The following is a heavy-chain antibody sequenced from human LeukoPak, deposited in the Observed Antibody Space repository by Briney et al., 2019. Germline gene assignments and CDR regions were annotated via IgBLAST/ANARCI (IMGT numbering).Heavy chain of an antibody. V-gene: IGHV3-53*01. D-gene: IGHD3-3*01. CDR1: GFTVSSTY. Sequence: GGSLRLSCAASGFTVSSTYMSWVRQAPGKGLEWVSVIYIGGSTYYADSVKGRFTISRDNSKNTLYLQMNSLRAEDTAVYYCARGGSRQYEYYDFWSGYGPLDYWGQGTLVTVSS. J-gene: IGHJ4*02. CDR3: ARGGSRQYEYYDFWSGYGPLDY. CDR2: IYIGGST.